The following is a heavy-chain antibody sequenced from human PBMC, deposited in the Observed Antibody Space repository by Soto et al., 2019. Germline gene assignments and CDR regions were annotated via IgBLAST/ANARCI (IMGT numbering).Heavy chain of an antibody. J-gene: IGHJ4*02. V-gene: IGHV3-74*01. CDR2: MNSAGSRT. CDR3: ATAEGEY. Sequence: GGSLRLSCAASGFTFGNSWMHWVRQAPGEGLEWVSRMNSAGSRTNYADSVKGRFTVSRGNSKNALYLQMNSLRAEDTAVYYCATAEGEYWGPGTLVNVSS. CDR1: GFTFGNSW.